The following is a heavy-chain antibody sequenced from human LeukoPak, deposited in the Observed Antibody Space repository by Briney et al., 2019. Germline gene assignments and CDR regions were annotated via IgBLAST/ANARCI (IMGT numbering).Heavy chain of an antibody. J-gene: IGHJ6*03. Sequence: ASVKVSCKASGYTFTSYGISWVRQAPGQGLEWMGWISAYNGNTNYAQKLQGRVTMTTDTPTSTAYMELRSLRSDDTAVYYCARGAPRDWDYITYYMDVWGKGTTVTVSS. CDR1: GYTFTSYG. CDR3: ARGAPRDWDYITYYMDV. D-gene: IGHD1-7*01. V-gene: IGHV1-18*01. CDR2: ISAYNGNT.